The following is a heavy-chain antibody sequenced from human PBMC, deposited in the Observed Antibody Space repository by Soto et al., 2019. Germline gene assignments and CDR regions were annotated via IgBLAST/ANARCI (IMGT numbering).Heavy chain of an antibody. D-gene: IGHD6-19*01. CDR2: IIPIFGTA. J-gene: IGHJ3*02. CDR1: GGTFSSYA. V-gene: IGHV1-69*13. CDR3: ARVGGWYGAFDI. Sequence: SVKVSCKASGGTFSSYAISWVRQAPGQGLEWMGGIIPIFGTANYAQKFQGRVTITADESTSTAYMELSSLRSEDTAVYYCARVGGWYGAFDIWCQGTMVTVSS.